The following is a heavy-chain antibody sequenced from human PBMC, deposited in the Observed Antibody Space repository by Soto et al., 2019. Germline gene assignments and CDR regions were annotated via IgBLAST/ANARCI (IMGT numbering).Heavy chain of an antibody. CDR3: VRDGTKTLRDWFDP. Sequence: PSETLSLTCTVSGASISGFYWSWIRKSAGKGLEWIGRIYATGTTDYNPSLKGRVMMSVDTSKKQFSLKLGSVTAADTAVYYCVRDGTKTLRDWFDPWGQGISVTVSS. D-gene: IGHD1-1*01. V-gene: IGHV4-4*07. CDR2: IYATGTT. CDR1: GASISGFY. J-gene: IGHJ5*02.